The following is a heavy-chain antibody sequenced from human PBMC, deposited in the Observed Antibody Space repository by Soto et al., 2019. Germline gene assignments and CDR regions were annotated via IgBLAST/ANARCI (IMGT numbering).Heavy chain of an antibody. J-gene: IGHJ6*02. CDR1: GFTFSSYI. CDR3: ARNESSNIYGMDV. D-gene: IGHD6-6*01. CDR2: INSGSFSI. V-gene: IGHV3-21*01. Sequence: GGSLRLSCAASGFTFSSYIMNGVRQAPGKGLEWVSSINSGSFSINYADSVKGRFSISRDNAQNSLHLQMNNLRAEDTAVYYCARNESSNIYGMDVWGQGTTVTVSS.